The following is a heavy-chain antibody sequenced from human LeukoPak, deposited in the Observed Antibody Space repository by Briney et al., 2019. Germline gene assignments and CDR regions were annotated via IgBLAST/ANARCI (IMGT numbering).Heavy chain of an antibody. CDR3: ARVTRTWSGDYFLDY. CDR2: IYHSGNT. CDR1: GGSISSSNW. J-gene: IGHJ4*02. V-gene: IGHV4-4*02. D-gene: IGHD3-10*01. Sequence: PSETLSLTCDVSGGSISSSNWWSWVRQPPGKGLEWIGEIYHSGNTNCNPSLKSRVTISVDTSKNQFSLNLSSVTAADTAVYYCARVTRTWSGDYFLDYWGQGTLVTVSS.